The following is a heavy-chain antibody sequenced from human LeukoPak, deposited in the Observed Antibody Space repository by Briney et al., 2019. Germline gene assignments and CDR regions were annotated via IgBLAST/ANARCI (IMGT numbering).Heavy chain of an antibody. CDR2: INQGGSDK. V-gene: IGHV3-7*01. D-gene: IGHD1-14*01. CDR1: GFTFSGHW. CDR3: TRDRSRAEDD. J-gene: IGHJ1*01. Sequence: TGGSLRLSCAASGFTFSGHWMSWVRQAPGKGLEGVDNINQGGSDKYYVASVKGRFTISRDNANKLLYLQMNSLRGEDTAVYYCTRDRSRAEDDWGQGPLVPVSS.